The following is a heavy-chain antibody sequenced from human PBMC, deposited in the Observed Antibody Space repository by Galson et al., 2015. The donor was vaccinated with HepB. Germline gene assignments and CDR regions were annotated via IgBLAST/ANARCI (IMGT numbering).Heavy chain of an antibody. J-gene: IGHJ6*03. V-gene: IGHV3-30-3*01. D-gene: IGHD3-22*01. CDR2: ISYDGSNK. CDR3: ARAGDSSGYYSFYYYYHYMDV. Sequence: SLRLSCAASGFTFSSYAMHWVRQAPGKGLEWVAVISYDGSNKYYADSVKGRFTISRDNAKNSLYLQMNSLRDEDTAVYYCARAGDSSGYYSFYYYYHYMDVWGKGTTVTVSS. CDR1: GFTFSSYA.